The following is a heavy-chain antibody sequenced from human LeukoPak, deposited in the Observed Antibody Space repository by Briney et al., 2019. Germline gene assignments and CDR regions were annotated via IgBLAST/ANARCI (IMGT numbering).Heavy chain of an antibody. Sequence: GGSLRLSCTVSGFTFGDYYVNWIRQAPGKGLEWVSIISSSITTVYYADSVKGRFTISRDNAKNSLYLQMNSLRTDDTAVYYCARSYSVHDCFDFWGQGTLVSVSS. CDR3: ARSYSVHDCFDF. V-gene: IGHV3-11*01. J-gene: IGHJ4*02. CDR1: GFTFGDYY. CDR2: ISSSITTV. D-gene: IGHD5/OR15-5a*01.